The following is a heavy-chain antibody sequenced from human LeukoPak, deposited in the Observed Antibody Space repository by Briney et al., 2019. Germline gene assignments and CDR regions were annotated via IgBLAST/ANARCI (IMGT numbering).Heavy chain of an antibody. CDR1: GGSISSHY. CDR2: IYYSGST. Sequence: SETLSLTCTVSGGSISSHYWSWIRQPPGKGLEWIGYIYYSGSTNYNPSLKSRVTISVDTSKNQFSLKLSSVTAADTAVYYCARGSGITLFGVAIPYYMDVWGKGTTVTVSS. V-gene: IGHV4-59*11. J-gene: IGHJ6*03. CDR3: ARGSGITLFGVAIPYYMDV. D-gene: IGHD3-3*01.